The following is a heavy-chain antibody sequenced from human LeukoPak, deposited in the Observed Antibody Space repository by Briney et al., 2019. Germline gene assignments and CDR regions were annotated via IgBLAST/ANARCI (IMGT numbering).Heavy chain of an antibody. V-gene: IGHV4-39*01. Sequence: SETLSLTCTVSGGSISSSSYYWGWIRQPPGKGLEWIGSIYYTGTTYYNPSLKSRVTISVDTSKNQFSLKVSSVTAADTAVYYCARRRRDGSNSAFDIWGQGTMVTVS. D-gene: IGHD5-24*01. J-gene: IGHJ3*02. CDR1: GGSISSSSYY. CDR3: ARRRRDGSNSAFDI. CDR2: IYYTGTT.